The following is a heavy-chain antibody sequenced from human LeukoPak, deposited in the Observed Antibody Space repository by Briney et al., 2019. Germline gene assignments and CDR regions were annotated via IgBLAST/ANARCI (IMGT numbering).Heavy chain of an antibody. CDR2: INPNNGGT. CDR1: GYTFTGYY. D-gene: IGHD6-13*01. CDR3: ARVLRLAAADY. Sequence: GASVKVSCRASGYTFTGYYLHWVRQAPGQGLEWMGWINPNNGGTNRAQKFQGRVTMTRDTSITTAYMELTGLRSDDTAVYYCARVLRLAAADYWGQGTLVTVSS. V-gene: IGHV1-2*02. J-gene: IGHJ4*02.